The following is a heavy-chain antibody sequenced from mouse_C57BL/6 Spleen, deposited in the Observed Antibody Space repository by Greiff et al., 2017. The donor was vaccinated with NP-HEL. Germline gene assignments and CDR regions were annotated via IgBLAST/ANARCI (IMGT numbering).Heavy chain of an antibody. CDR1: GYAFSSSW. CDR3: AREDYSNSFAY. V-gene: IGHV1-82*01. J-gene: IGHJ3*01. D-gene: IGHD2-5*01. CDR2: IYPGDGDT. Sequence: VQLKESGPELVKPGASVKISCKASGYAFSSSWMNWVKQRPGKGLEWIGRIYPGDGDTNYNGKFKGKATLTADKSSSTAYMQLSSLTSEDSAVYFCAREDYSNSFAYWGQGTLVTVSA.